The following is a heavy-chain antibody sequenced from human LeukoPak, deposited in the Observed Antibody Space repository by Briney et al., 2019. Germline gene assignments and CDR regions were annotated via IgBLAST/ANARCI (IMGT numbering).Heavy chain of an antibody. Sequence: GGSLRLSCAASGFTFSSYAMSWVRQAPGKGLEWVSVIYSGGSTYYADSVKGRFTISRDNSKNTLYLQMNSLRAEDTAVYYCARTLYYDFWSGYYRDYYYYGMDVWGQGTTVTVSS. CDR2: IYSGGST. V-gene: IGHV3-53*01. CDR3: ARTLYYDFWSGYYRDYYYYGMDV. D-gene: IGHD3-3*01. J-gene: IGHJ6*02. CDR1: GFTFSSYA.